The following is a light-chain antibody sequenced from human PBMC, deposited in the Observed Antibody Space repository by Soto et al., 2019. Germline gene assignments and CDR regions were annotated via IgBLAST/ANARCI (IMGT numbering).Light chain of an antibody. V-gene: IGKV1-5*03. J-gene: IGKJ1*01. CDR3: QQYNSFWT. CDR1: QSITSW. Sequence: DLQMTQSPSTLSASVGDRVTITCRASQSITSWLAWYQQKPGKAPKLLIYKASSLGSGVPSRFSGSGSGTEFTLTISSLQPDDFATYYCQQYNSFWTFGQGTKVEIK. CDR2: KAS.